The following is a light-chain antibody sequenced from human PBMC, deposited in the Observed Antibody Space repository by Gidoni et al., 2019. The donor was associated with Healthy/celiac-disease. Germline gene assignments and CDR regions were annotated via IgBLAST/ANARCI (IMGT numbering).Light chain of an antibody. V-gene: IGKV1-39*01. CDR3: QQSYSTLSVT. CDR1: QSISSY. J-gene: IGKJ1*01. Sequence: DIQMTQSPSSLSASVGDRVTITCRASQSISSYLNWYQQKPGKAPKPLIYAASSLQSGVPSRFSGSGSGTDFTLTISSLQPEDFATYYCQQSYSTLSVTFGQGTKVEIK. CDR2: AAS.